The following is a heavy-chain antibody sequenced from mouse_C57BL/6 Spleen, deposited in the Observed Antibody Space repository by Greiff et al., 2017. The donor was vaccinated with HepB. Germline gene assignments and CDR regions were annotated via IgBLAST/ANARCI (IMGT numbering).Heavy chain of an antibody. V-gene: IGHV1-76*01. CDR2: IYPGSGNT. CDR1: GYTFTDYY. D-gene: IGHD1-1*01. CDR3: AKSSYTRPYFDY. J-gene: IGHJ2*01. Sequence: VKLMESGAELVRPGASVKLSCKASGYTFTDYYINWVKQRPGQGLEWIARIYPGSGNTYYNEKFKGKATLTAEKSSSTAYMQLSSLTSEDSAVYFCAKSSYTRPYFDYWGQGTTLTVSS.